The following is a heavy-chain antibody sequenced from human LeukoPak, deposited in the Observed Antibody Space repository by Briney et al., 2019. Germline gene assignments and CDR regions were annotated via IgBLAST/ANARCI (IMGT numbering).Heavy chain of an antibody. CDR1: GGSISSSSYY. CDR3: ARGPPSGSYHDWFDP. CDR2: IYYSGNT. D-gene: IGHD1-26*01. V-gene: IGHV4-39*07. Sequence: SSETLSLTCTVSGGSISSSSYYWGWIRQPPGKGLEWIGNIYYSGNTYYNPSLKSRVTISVDTSKNQFSLKLSSVTAADTAVYYCARGPPSGSYHDWFDPWGQGTLVTVSS. J-gene: IGHJ5*02.